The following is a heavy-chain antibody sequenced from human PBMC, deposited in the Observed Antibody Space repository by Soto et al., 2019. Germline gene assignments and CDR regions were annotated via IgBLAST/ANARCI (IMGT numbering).Heavy chain of an antibody. CDR3: ARDPGGVGPSFDS. CDR1: RFTFSSYA. Sequence: EVQLLESGGGLVQPGGSLRLSCAASRFTFSSYAMSWVRQAPGKGLEWVSSTSKSGDTTYYADSVKGRFTTSRDNSKNTLYLQMNSLRAEDTAMYYCARDPGGVGPSFDSRGQGTLVTVSS. D-gene: IGHD2-8*02. CDR2: TSKSGDTT. V-gene: IGHV3-23*01. J-gene: IGHJ4*02.